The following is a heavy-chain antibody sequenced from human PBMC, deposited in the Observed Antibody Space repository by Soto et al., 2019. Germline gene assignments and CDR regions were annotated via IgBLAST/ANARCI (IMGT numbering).Heavy chain of an antibody. Sequence: HGESLKISCKGSGYSFTSYWIGWVRQMPGKGLEWMGIIYPGDSDTRYSPSFQGQVTISADKSISTAYLQWSSLKASDTAMYYCARHGDVLRFLEWLPPKYYGMDVWGQGTTVTVSS. CDR2: IYPGDSDT. J-gene: IGHJ6*02. D-gene: IGHD3-3*01. CDR1: GYSFTSYW. CDR3: ARHGDVLRFLEWLPPKYYGMDV. V-gene: IGHV5-51*01.